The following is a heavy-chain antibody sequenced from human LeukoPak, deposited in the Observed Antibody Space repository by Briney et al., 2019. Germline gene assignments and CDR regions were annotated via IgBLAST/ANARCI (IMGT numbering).Heavy chain of an antibody. CDR3: AKGRGTMVRGVVQANDY. V-gene: IGHV3-30*02. Sequence: PGGSLRLSCAASGFTFSSYDMHWVRQAPGKGLEWVAFIRYDGTNKYYADSVKGRFTISRDNSKNTLYLQMNNLRAEDTAVHYCAKGRGTMVRGVVQANDYWGQGTLVTVSS. CDR1: GFTFSSYD. J-gene: IGHJ4*02. D-gene: IGHD3-10*01. CDR2: IRYDGTNK.